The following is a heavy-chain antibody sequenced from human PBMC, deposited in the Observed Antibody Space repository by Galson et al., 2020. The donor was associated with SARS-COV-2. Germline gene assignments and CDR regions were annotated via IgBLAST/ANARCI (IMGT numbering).Heavy chain of an antibody. Sequence: GESLKISCSASGFTFSSYEMNWVRQAPGKGLEWLSYISGSGSTIYSADSVKGRFTISRDNAKNSLYLQMNSLRAEDTAVYYCAGGRGWFGELASCFDFWCQGTLVTVSS. CDR2: ISGSGSTI. CDR1: GFTFSSYE. V-gene: IGHV3-48*03. J-gene: IGHJ4*02. CDR3: AGGRGWFGELASCFDF. D-gene: IGHD3-10*01.